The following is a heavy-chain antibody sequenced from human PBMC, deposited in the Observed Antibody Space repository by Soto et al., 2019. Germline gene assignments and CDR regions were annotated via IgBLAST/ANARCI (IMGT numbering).Heavy chain of an antibody. Sequence: PSETLSLTCTVSGGSITSSSYYWCWIRQPPGKGLEWIGSIYYSGSTYYNPSLKSRVTISVDTSKSQFSLKLNSVTAADTSVYYCARPPTASLDAFEIWGQGTMVTVSS. V-gene: IGHV4-39*01. CDR2: IYYSGST. J-gene: IGHJ3*02. CDR1: GGSITSSSYY. CDR3: ARPPTASLDAFEI.